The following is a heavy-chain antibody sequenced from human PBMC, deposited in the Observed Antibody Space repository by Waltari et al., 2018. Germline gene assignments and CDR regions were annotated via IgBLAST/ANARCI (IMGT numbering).Heavy chain of an antibody. Sequence: QVQLQQWGAGLLKPSETLSLTCAVYGESFSSYYWNWIRQPPGKGLEWIGESNHRGSTNYNPSLKSRVSISVDTSKNQFSLKLNSVTAADTAVYYCATVRVTSATCYFDYWGQGTLVTVSS. V-gene: IGHV4-34*01. D-gene: IGHD3-10*01. CDR1: GESFSSYY. CDR3: ATVRVTSATCYFDY. CDR2: SNHRGST. J-gene: IGHJ4*02.